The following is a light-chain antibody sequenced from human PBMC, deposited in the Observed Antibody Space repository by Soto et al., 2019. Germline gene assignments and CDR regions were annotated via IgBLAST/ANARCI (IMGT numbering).Light chain of an antibody. V-gene: IGKV3-15*01. CDR1: QSVSSN. CDR3: QQYNSWPPIT. CDR2: GAS. J-gene: IGKJ5*01. Sequence: EIVVTQSPATLSLSPGERATLSCRASQSVSSNLAWYQQKPGQAPRLLIYGASTRATGIPARFSGSGSGTEFTLTISSLQSEDFAVYYCQQYNSWPPITFGQGTRLEIK.